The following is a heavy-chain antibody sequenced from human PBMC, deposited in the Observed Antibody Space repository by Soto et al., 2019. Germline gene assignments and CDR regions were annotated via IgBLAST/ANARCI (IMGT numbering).Heavy chain of an antibody. D-gene: IGHD3-16*01. J-gene: IGHJ4*02. CDR3: ARSLGVSSLAY. V-gene: IGHV4-31*03. CDR1: GGSISSGNYY. Sequence: QVQLQESGPGLVKPSQTLSLTCTVSGGSISSGNYYWSWIRQHPGKGLEWIGYIYYSGSTYYNPSLTGRVTLSVDTSTHQLYLNLCSVTAADTAVYYCARSLGVSSLAYWGQGTLVTVSS. CDR2: IYYSGST.